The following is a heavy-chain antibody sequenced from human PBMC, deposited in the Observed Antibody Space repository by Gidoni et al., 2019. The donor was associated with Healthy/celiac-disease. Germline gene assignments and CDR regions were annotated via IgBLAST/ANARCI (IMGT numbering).Heavy chain of an antibody. D-gene: IGHD2-21*02. V-gene: IGHV3-66*04. Sequence: EVQLVESGGGLVQPGGSLRLSCAASGFTVSSNYMSWVRQAPGKGLEWVSVIYSGGSTYYADSVKGRFTISRDNSKNTLYLQMNSLRAEDTAVYYCARHIVVVTAPGGFDYWGQGTLVTVSS. CDR1: GFTVSSNY. J-gene: IGHJ4*02. CDR2: IYSGGST. CDR3: ARHIVVVTAPGGFDY.